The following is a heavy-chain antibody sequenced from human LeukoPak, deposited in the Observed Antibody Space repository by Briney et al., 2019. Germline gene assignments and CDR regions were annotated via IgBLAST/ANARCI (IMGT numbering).Heavy chain of an antibody. CDR1: GYTFTGYY. D-gene: IGHD1-26*01. J-gene: IGHJ4*02. CDR2: INPNSGGT. V-gene: IGHV1-2*02. Sequence: GASVKVSCKASGYTFTGYYMHWVRQAPGQGLEWMGWINPNSGGTNYAQKFQGRVTMTRDTSISTAYMELSRLRSDDTAVYYCARSAEHSGSSNFDYWGQGTLVTVSS. CDR3: ARSAEHSGSSNFDY.